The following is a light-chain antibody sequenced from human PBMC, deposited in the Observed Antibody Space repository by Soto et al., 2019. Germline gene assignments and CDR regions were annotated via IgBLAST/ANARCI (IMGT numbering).Light chain of an antibody. V-gene: IGKV3-20*01. CDR1: QSVSSSY. CDR3: QQYDYSVWT. J-gene: IGKJ1*01. Sequence: EIVLTQSPGTLSLSPGDRATLSCRASQSVSSSYLAWYQQKPGQAPGLLIYGASSRATGIPDRFSGSGSGTDFTLTISRLEPEDLAVYYCQQYDYSVWTFGQGTKVDIK. CDR2: GAS.